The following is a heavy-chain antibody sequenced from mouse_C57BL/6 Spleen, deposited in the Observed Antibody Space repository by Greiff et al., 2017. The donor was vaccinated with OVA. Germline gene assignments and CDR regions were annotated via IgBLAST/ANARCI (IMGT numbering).Heavy chain of an antibody. CDR1: GFTFSDAW. J-gene: IGHJ1*03. D-gene: IGHD2-1*01. CDR2: IRNKANNHAT. Sequence: EVKVEGSGGGLVQPGGSMKLSFAASGFTFSDAWMDWVPHFPEKGLEWVAEIRNKANNHATYYAESVKGRFTISRDDSKSSVYLQMNSLRAEDTGIYYCTRGLWYHERYFDVWGTGTTVTVSS. CDR3: TRGLWYHERYFDV. V-gene: IGHV6-6*01.